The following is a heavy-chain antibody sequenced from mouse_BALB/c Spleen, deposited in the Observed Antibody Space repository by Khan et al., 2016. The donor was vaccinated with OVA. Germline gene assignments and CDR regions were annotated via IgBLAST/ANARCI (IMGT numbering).Heavy chain of an antibody. CDR2: ISGDSNTI. CDR3: ATSYFYGDYVDY. J-gene: IGHJ2*01. Sequence: EVMLVESGGGLVQPGGSRKLSCAASGFTFNSYGMHWVRQAPEKGLEWVAYISGDSNTIYYADTVKGRFTISRDNPKNTLFLQMTSLMSEDTAMYYCATSYFYGDYVDYWGPGTTLTVS. CDR1: GFTFNSYG. V-gene: IGHV5-17*02. D-gene: IGHD1-1*01.